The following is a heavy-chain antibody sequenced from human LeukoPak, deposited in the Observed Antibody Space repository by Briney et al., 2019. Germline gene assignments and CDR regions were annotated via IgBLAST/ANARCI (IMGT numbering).Heavy chain of an antibody. CDR2: ISSSGSTI. V-gene: IGHV3-11*01. Sequence: PGGSLRLSRAASGFTFSDYYMSWIRQAPGKGLEWVSYISSSGSTIYYADSVKGRFTISRDNAKNSLYLQMNSRRAEDTAVYYCAREEYSSSSVDYWGQGTLVTVSS. CDR3: AREEYSSSSVDY. J-gene: IGHJ4*02. CDR1: GFTFSDYY. D-gene: IGHD6-6*01.